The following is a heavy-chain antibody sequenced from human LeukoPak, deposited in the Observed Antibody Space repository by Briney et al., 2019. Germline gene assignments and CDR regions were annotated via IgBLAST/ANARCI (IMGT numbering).Heavy chain of an antibody. V-gene: IGHV4-39*02. D-gene: IGHD3-10*01. CDR3: ASVSRGFGESSKYYSYYYMDV. CDR1: GGSISSSRYY. Sequence: SETLSLTCTVSGGSISSSRYYWGWIRQPPGKGLEWIGNIYYSGTTFYNPSLKSRLTISVDTSKNHFSLRLSAVTAADTAIYYCASVSRGFGESSKYYSYYYMDVWGNGTTVTFSS. J-gene: IGHJ6*03. CDR2: IYYSGTT.